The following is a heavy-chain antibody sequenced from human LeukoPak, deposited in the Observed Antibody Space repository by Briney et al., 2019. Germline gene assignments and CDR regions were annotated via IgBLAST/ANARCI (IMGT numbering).Heavy chain of an antibody. D-gene: IGHD6-13*01. CDR3: ARAYDGSSWYYFDY. V-gene: IGHV1-2*02. Sequence: ASVKVSCKASGYTFTGYYMHWVRQAPGQGLEWKGWINPNSGGTNYAQKVQGRVTMTRDTSISTAYMELSRLRSDDTAVYYCARAYDGSSWYYFDYWGQGTLVTVSS. CDR1: GYTFTGYY. J-gene: IGHJ4*02. CDR2: INPNSGGT.